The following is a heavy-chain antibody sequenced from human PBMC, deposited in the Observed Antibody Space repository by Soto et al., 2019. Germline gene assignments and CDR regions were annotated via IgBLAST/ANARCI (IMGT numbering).Heavy chain of an antibody. CDR3: AKAGSSGWYYYYYGMDV. CDR2: INPSGSST. Sequence: ASVKVSCKASGYTFTNYYMHWVRQAPGQGLEWMGIINPSGSSTSYAQKFQGRVTMTRDTSTSTVYMELSSLKSEDTAVYYCAKAGSSGWYYYYYGMDVWGQGTTVTVSS. D-gene: IGHD6-19*01. CDR1: GYTFTNYY. V-gene: IGHV1-46*01. J-gene: IGHJ6*02.